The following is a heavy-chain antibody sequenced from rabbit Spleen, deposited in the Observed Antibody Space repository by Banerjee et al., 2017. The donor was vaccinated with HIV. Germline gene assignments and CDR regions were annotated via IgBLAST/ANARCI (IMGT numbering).Heavy chain of an antibody. J-gene: IGHJ6*01. CDR3: ARDGAGGSYFAL. Sequence: QEQVVESGGGLVQPEGSLTLTCKAAGFDFSSNAMCWVRQAPGKGLEWIACIDLGDGSTYDASWVNGRFSISRSTSLKTVTLQMTSLTAADTATYFCARDGAGGSYFALWGPGTLVTVS. CDR2: IDLGDGST. V-gene: IGHV1S47*01. CDR1: GFDFSSNA. D-gene: IGHD8-1*01.